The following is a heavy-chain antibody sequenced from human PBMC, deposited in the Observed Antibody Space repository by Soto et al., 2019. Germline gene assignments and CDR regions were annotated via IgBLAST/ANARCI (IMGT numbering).Heavy chain of an antibody. V-gene: IGHV3-48*03. J-gene: IGHJ4*02. CDR1: GFTFSNYE. D-gene: IGHD2-2*01. Sequence: GGSLRLSCAASGFTFSNYEMNWFRQAPGKGLEWVSYISSSGSTIFYADSVKGRFTISRDNAKNSLYLQMNSLRAEDTAVYYCARGIVVVPAARNYYFDYWGQGTLVTVS. CDR2: ISSSGSTI. CDR3: ARGIVVVPAARNYYFDY.